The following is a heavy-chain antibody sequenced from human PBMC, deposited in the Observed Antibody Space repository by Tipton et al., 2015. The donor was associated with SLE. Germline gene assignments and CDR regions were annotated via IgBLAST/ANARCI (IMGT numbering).Heavy chain of an antibody. J-gene: IGHJ3*02. CDR3: ARDRVQLERGAFDM. Sequence: LSLSCAASGFTFSSYAMHWVRQAPGKGLEWVVVISHDGTYNYVADSVKGRFTISRDNSKNTLYLQMNSLRPEDTAVYYYARDRVQLERGAFDMWGRGTMVTVSS. CDR2: ISHDGTYN. CDR1: GFTFSSYA. D-gene: IGHD1-1*01. V-gene: IGHV3-30*01.